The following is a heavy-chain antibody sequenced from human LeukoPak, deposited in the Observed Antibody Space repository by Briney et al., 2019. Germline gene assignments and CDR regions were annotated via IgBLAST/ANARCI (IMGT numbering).Heavy chain of an antibody. D-gene: IGHD2-15*01. CDR3: ARDDCSGGSCYSDY. Sequence: SETLSLTCAVYGGSFSGYYWSWLRQPPGKGLEWIGEINHSGSTNYNPSLKSRVTISVDTSKNQFSLKLSSVTAADTAVYYCARDDCSGGSCYSDYWGQGTLVTVSS. J-gene: IGHJ4*02. CDR1: GGSFSGYY. V-gene: IGHV4-34*01. CDR2: INHSGST.